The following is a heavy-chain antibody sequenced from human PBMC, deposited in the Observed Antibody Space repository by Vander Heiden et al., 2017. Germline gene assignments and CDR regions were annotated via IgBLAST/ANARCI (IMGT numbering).Heavy chain of an antibody. CDR3: AKGGGWLQLKIDY. Sequence: EVQLLESGGGLVQPGGYLRLSCAASGFTFSSYAMSWVRQAPGKGLEWVSAISGSGGSTYYADSVKGRFTISRDNSKNTLYLQMNSLRAEDTAVYYCAKGGGWLQLKIDYWGQGTLVTVSS. D-gene: IGHD5-12*01. CDR1: GFTFSSYA. CDR2: ISGSGGST. V-gene: IGHV3-23*01. J-gene: IGHJ4*02.